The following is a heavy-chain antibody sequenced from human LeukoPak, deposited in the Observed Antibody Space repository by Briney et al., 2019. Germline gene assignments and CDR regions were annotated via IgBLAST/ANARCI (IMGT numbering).Heavy chain of an antibody. V-gene: IGHV1-18*01. CDR1: GYTFTSYG. J-gene: IGHJ4*02. D-gene: IGHD6-19*01. CDR3: ARDFLGVAVAGNFDY. Sequence: ASAKVSCKASGYTFTSYGISWVRQALGQGLEWMGWISAYNGNTNYAQKLQGRVTMTTDTSTSTAYIELRSLRSDDTAVYYCARDFLGVAVAGNFDYWGQGTLVTVSS. CDR2: ISAYNGNT.